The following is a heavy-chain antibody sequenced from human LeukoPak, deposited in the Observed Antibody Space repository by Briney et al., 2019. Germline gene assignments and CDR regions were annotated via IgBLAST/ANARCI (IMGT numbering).Heavy chain of an antibody. CDR3: ARVRNSGYSGYDYLGVFDY. Sequence: STNYNPSLRSRVTISVDTSKNQFSLKLSSVTAADTAVYYCARVRNSGYSGYDYLGVFDYWGQGTLVTVSS. J-gene: IGHJ4*02. V-gene: IGHV4-59*01. CDR2: ST. D-gene: IGHD5-12*01.